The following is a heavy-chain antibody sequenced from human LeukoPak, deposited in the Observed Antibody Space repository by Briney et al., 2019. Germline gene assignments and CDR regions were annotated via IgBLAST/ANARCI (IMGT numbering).Heavy chain of an antibody. CDR1: GYSFSTYW. V-gene: IGHV5-51*01. CDR3: ARPMIRGAIGAFDI. J-gene: IGHJ3*02. Sequence: GESLKISCKGSGYSFSTYWIGWVRQMPGKGLEWMGIIYPGDFDTRYSPSFQGQVTISADKSISTAYLQWSSLKASDIAMYYCARPMIRGAIGAFDIWGQGTVVTVSS. D-gene: IGHD3-10*01. CDR2: IYPGDFDT.